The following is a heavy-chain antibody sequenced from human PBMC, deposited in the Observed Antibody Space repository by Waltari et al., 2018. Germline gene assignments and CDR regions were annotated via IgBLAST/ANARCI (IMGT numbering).Heavy chain of an antibody. CDR1: GFTFVDFA. J-gene: IGHJ4*02. Sequence: EVQLVESGGGLVEPGGSLRLSCSASGFTFVDFAMHWVRLVAGRGLEWVSAISWNGGTIAYADSVKCRFTISRDNTKSSLHLQMHSLRTEDTAVYYCAKDMRLRGILITSVDFWGQGIPVTVSS. CDR3: AKDMRLRGILITSVDF. D-gene: IGHD3-10*01. V-gene: IGHV3-9*01. CDR2: ISWNGGTI.